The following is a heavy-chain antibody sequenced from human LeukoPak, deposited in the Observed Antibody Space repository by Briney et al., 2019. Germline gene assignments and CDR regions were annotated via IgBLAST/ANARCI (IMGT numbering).Heavy chain of an antibody. CDR1: GFTFSSYG. D-gene: IGHD2-21*01. Sequence: GGSLRLSCAASGFTFSSYGMHWVRQAPGKGLEWVTFIRFDGSDKYYADSLKGRFTVSRDNSKNTLYLQMNSLRAEDTAAYYCAKAYSYYLDYWGQGTLVTVSS. J-gene: IGHJ4*02. V-gene: IGHV3-30*02. CDR3: AKAYSYYLDY. CDR2: IRFDGSDK.